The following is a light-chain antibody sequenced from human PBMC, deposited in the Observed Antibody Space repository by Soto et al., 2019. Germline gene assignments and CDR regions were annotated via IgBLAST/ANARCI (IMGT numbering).Light chain of an antibody. CDR1: SSDVGGYNC. Sequence: QSALTQPASVSGSPGQSITISCTGTSSDVGGYNCVSWYQQHPGKAPKLMIYDVSNRPSGVSNRFSGSKSGNTAALTISGLQAEAEADYYCSSYTSSSTLVFGTGTKLTVL. J-gene: IGLJ1*01. CDR3: SSYTSSSTLV. CDR2: DVS. V-gene: IGLV2-14*01.